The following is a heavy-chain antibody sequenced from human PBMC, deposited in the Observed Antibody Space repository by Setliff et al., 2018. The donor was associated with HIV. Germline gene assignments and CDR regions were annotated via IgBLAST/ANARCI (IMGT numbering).Heavy chain of an antibody. J-gene: IGHJ6*03. V-gene: IGHV3-7*03. D-gene: IGHD2-15*01. CDR2: IKKDGSEK. CDR1: GFKFRSHG. Sequence: PGGSLRLSCVASGFKFRSHGMHWVRQAPGKGLEWVANIKKDGSEKNLVDSVKGRFSISRDNAQNSVFLQMDSMRVEDTAVYYCVVGVGHNFYFMDVWGKGITVTVSS. CDR3: VVGVGHNFYFMDV.